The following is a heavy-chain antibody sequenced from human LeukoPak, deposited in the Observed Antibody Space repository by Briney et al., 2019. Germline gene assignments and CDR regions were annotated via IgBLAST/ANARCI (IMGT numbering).Heavy chain of an antibody. D-gene: IGHD6-6*01. J-gene: IGHJ4*02. Sequence: SWIRQAPGKGLEWVSAISGSGGSTYYADSVKGRFTISRDNSKNTLYLQMNSLRAEDTAVYYCAKDVHEYSNSDYWGQGTLVTVSS. CDR3: AKDVHEYSNSDY. CDR2: ISGSGGST. V-gene: IGHV3-23*01.